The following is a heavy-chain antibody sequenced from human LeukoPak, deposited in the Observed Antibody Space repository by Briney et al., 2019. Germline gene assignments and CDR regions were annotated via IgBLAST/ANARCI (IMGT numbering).Heavy chain of an antibody. V-gene: IGHV3-30-3*01. J-gene: IGHJ4*02. CDR3: ARALLDY. Sequence: PGGSLRLSCAASGFTFSSYAMHWVRQAPGKGLEWVAVISYDGSNKYYADSVKGRFTISRDNSKNTLYLQMNSLRAEDTAVYYCARALLDYWGQGPLVTVSS. CDR1: GFTFSSYA. CDR2: ISYDGSNK.